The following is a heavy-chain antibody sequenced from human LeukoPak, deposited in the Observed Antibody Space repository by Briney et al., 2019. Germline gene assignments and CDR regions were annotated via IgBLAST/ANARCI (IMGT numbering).Heavy chain of an antibody. J-gene: IGHJ4*02. D-gene: IGHD3-22*01. CDR3: AREEYYDSSGYSGH. CDR2: ISAYNGNT. Sequence: ASVNVSCKASGYTFTSYGISWVRQAPGQGLEWMGWISAYNGNTNYAQKLQGRVTMTTDTSTSTAYMELRSLRSDDTAVYYCAREEYYDSSGYSGHWGQGTLVTVSS. CDR1: GYTFTSYG. V-gene: IGHV1-18*01.